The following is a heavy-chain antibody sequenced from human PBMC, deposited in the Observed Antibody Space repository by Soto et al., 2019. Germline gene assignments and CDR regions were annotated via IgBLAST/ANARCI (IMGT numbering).Heavy chain of an antibody. J-gene: IGHJ4*02. CDR2: IYYSGST. CDR3: ARARVAGTGGFDY. D-gene: IGHD6-19*01. Sequence: QVQLQESGPGLVKPSQTLSLTCTVSGGSISSGDYYWSWIRQPPGKGLEWIGYIYYSGSTYYNPSLKSRVNISVDTSKNQFSLKLSSVTAADTAVYYCARARVAGTGGFDYWGQGTLVTVSS. CDR1: GGSISSGDYY. V-gene: IGHV4-30-4*01.